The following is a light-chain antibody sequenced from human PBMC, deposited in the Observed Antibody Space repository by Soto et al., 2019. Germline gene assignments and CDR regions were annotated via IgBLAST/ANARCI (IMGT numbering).Light chain of an antibody. Sequence: EIVLTQSPDTLSLSPGERATLSCRASQSVGRFLAWYQQKPGQSPRLLIYDASNRATGIPARFSGSGSGTDFTLTISSLEPDDFAVYYYQQRSDWPPITFGGGTKVEIK. V-gene: IGKV3-11*01. CDR3: QQRSDWPPIT. CDR1: QSVGRF. CDR2: DAS. J-gene: IGKJ4*01.